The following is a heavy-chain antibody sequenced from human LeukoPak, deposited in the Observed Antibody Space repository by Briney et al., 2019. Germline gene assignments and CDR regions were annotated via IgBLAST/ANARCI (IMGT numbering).Heavy chain of an antibody. Sequence: ASVKVSCKASGYTFTGYGISWVRQAPGQGLEWMGWISAYNGNTNYAQKLQGRVTMTTDTATSTAYMELRSLRSDDTAVYYCASGPLGGNFDYWGQGTLVTVSS. J-gene: IGHJ4*02. V-gene: IGHV1-18*01. CDR2: ISAYNGNT. CDR3: ASGPLGGNFDY. D-gene: IGHD2-15*01. CDR1: GYTFTGYG.